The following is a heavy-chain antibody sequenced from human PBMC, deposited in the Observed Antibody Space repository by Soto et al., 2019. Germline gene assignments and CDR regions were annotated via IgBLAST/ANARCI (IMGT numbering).Heavy chain of an antibody. V-gene: IGHV3-11*01. CDR2: VSTRGSTV. J-gene: IGHJ6*03. CDR1: GFTFSDYY. CDR3: AREGGFWSGSYPPSQYYYMDV. D-gene: IGHD3-3*01. Sequence: GGSLRLSCVGSGFTFSDYYINWVRQAPGKGLEWISYVSTRGSTVNYADSVEGRFTIFRDNADNTLYLQMNSLKPEDTAIYYCAREGGFWSGSYPPSQYYYMDVWGKGTTVTVSS.